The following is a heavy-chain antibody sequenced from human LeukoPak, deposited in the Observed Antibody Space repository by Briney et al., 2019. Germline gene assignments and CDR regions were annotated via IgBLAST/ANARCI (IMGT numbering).Heavy chain of an antibody. CDR1: GYSFTSYW. CDR3: ARQIGSTLRPYNWFDP. D-gene: IGHD5/OR15-5a*01. Sequence: GESLKISCKGSGYSFTSYWIGWVRQMPGKGLEWVGIIYPGDSDTRYSPSFQGQVTISADKSISTAYLQWCSLKASDTAMYYCARQIGSTLRPYNWFDPWGQGTLVTVSS. V-gene: IGHV5-51*01. CDR2: IYPGDSDT. J-gene: IGHJ5*02.